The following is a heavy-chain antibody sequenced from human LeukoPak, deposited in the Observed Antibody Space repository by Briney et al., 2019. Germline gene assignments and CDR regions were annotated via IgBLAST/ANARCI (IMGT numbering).Heavy chain of an antibody. CDR2: INHSGST. CDR1: GGSFSGYY. Sequence: SETLSLTCAVYGGSFSGYYWSWIRQPPGKGLEWIGEINHSGSTNYNPSLKSRVTISVDTSKNQFSLKLSSVTAADTAVYYCAREGYRLGPIDYWGQGTLVTVSS. CDR3: AREGYRLGPIDY. V-gene: IGHV4-34*01. J-gene: IGHJ4*02. D-gene: IGHD5-12*01.